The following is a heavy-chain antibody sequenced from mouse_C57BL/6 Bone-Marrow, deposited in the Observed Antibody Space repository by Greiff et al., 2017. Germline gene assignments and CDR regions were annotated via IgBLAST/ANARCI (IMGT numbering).Heavy chain of an antibody. CDR1: GYTFTDYY. D-gene: IGHD2-1*01. V-gene: IGHV1-19*01. J-gene: IGHJ2*01. CDR2: IHPYNGGT. Sequence: VQLQQSGPVLVKPGASVKMSCTASGYTFTDYYMNWVKPSPGKSLEWIGVIHPYNGGTSYNQKVKGKATLTVDKSSSTAYMELNSLTSEDAAVYYCARGGDYGNGDYWGQGTTLTVSS. CDR3: ARGGDYGNGDY.